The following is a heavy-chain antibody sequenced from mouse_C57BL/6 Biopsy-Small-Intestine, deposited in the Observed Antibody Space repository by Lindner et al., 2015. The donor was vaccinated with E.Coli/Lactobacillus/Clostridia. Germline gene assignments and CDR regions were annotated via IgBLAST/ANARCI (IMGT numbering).Heavy chain of an antibody. Sequence: SVKVSCKASGYTFTNYGISWVRQAPGQGLEWMGWISAYNGNTYYAQKLQGRVTMTTDTSTSTAYMELRSLRSDDTAVYYCARDHKPPRSGTYHCFDCWGQGTLVTVSS. CDR1: GYTFTNYG. CDR3: ARDHKPPRSGTYHCFDC. V-gene: IGHV1-79*01. J-gene: IGHJ4*01. D-gene: IGHD4-1*01. CDR2: ISAYNGNT.